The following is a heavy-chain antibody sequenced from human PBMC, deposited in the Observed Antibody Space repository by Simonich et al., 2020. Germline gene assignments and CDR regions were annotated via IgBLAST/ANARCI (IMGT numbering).Heavy chain of an antibody. CDR1: GFTFSSYW. Sequence: EVQLVESGGGLFQPGGSLRLSCAASGFTFSSYWMSWVRQAPGKGREWVANIKQEGSEKYYVDSVKGRFTISRDNAKNSLYLQMNSLRAEETAVYYCARDGLGTAYYYYMDVWGKGTTVTVSS. CDR3: ARDGLGTAYYYYMDV. J-gene: IGHJ6*03. CDR2: IKQEGSEK. D-gene: IGHD7-27*01. V-gene: IGHV3-7*01.